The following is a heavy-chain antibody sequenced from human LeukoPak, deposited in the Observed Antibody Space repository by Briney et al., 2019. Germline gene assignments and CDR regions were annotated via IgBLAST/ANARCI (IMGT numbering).Heavy chain of an antibody. J-gene: IGHJ5*02. D-gene: IGHD3-10*01. V-gene: IGHV4-30-2*01. CDR3: ARDLGSGRNWFDP. CDR2: IYHTGGT. CDR1: GGSISSGGHS. Sequence: PSETLSLTCAVSGGSISSGGHSWSWIRQPPGKGLERIGYIYHTGGTYYNPSLKSRVTISVDNSKNQFSLKLSSVTAADTAVYFCARDLGSGRNWFDPWGQGILVTVSS.